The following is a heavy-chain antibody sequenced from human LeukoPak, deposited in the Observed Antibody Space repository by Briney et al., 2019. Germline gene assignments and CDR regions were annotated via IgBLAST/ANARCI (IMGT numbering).Heavy chain of an antibody. CDR1: GFTFNNYG. V-gene: IGHV3-30*03. Sequence: PGGSLRLSCAASGFTFNNYGMRWVRQAPGKGLEWVAIISYDGSNKYYADSVKGRFTISRDNSKNTLYLQMSGLRAEDTAVYFCARPPHSCSSTSCYSQYWGQGALVTVSP. D-gene: IGHD2-2*02. CDR2: ISYDGSNK. CDR3: ARPPHSCSSTSCYSQY. J-gene: IGHJ4*02.